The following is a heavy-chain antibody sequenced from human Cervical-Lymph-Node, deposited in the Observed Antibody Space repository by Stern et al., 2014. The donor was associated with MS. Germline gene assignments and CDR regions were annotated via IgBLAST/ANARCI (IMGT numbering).Heavy chain of an antibody. J-gene: IGHJ4*02. CDR1: GFTFSSYA. Sequence: VQLVESGGGVVQPGRSLRLSCAASGFTFSSYAMHWVRPAPGKGLEWVAVISYDGSNKYYADSVKGRFTISRDNSKNTLYLQMNSLRAEDTAVYYCARDRWELYHYYFDYWGQGTLVTVSS. V-gene: IGHV3-30-3*01. CDR3: ARDRWELYHYYFDY. CDR2: ISYDGSNK. D-gene: IGHD1-26*01.